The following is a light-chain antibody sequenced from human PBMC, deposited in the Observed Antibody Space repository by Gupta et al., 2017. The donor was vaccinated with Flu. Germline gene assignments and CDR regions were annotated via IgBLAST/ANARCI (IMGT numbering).Light chain of an antibody. CDR3: QSYDNGYPV. CDR1: EGNIVSNY. Sequence: FVLTQPHSVSASPGQTVTISCTRSEGNIVSNYVQWFQPRPGSAPTPIIYEDSQRPSGVPDRFTGSIDESSTSAALTIAGRRPDDEDDYHWQSYDNGYPVFGGGTKLTVL. V-gene: IGLV6-57*03. CDR2: EDS. J-gene: IGLJ2*01.